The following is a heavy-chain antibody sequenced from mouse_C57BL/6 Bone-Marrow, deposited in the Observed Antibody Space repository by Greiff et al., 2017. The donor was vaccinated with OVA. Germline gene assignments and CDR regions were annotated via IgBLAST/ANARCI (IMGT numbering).Heavy chain of an antibody. CDR1: GFNIKNTY. D-gene: IGHD1-1*01. Sequence: VQLQQSVAELVRPGASVKLSCTASGFNIKNTYMHWVKQRPEQGLEWIGRIDPANGNTKYAPKFQGKATITADTSSNTAYLQLSSLTSEDTAIYYCARGYYYGSSYEYYAMDYWGQGTSVTVSS. CDR3: ARGYYYGSSYEYYAMDY. CDR2: IDPANGNT. V-gene: IGHV14-3*01. J-gene: IGHJ4*01.